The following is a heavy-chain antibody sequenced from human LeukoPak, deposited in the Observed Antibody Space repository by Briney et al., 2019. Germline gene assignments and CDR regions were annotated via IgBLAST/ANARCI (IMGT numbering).Heavy chain of an antibody. CDR1: GGSFSGYS. CDR3: ASGLTMVRGVIPHY. V-gene: IGHV4-34*01. CDR2: INHSGST. D-gene: IGHD3-10*01. J-gene: IGHJ4*02. Sequence: PSETLSLTCAVYGGSFSGYSWSWIRQPPGKGLEWTGEINHSGSTNYNPSLKSRVTISVDTSKNQFSLKLSSVIAADTAVYYCASGLTMVRGVIPHYWGQGTLVTVSS.